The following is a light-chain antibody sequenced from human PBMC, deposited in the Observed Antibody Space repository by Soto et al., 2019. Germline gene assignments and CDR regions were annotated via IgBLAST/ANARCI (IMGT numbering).Light chain of an antibody. CDR1: NIGSRS. CDR3: QVWISDHLV. V-gene: IGLV3-21*02. CDR2: DDR. J-gene: IGLJ7*01. Sequence: SYELTQPPSVSVAPGQTARITCGGDNIGSRSVHWYQQKPGQAPVLVVYDDRDRPSGIPDRFSGSNSGNTATLTISRVEAGDEADFYCQVWISDHLVFGGGIQLTVL.